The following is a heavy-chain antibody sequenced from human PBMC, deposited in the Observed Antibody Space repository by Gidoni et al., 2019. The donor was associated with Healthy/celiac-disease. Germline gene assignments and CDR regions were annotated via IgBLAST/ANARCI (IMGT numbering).Heavy chain of an antibody. CDR3: ARRYYYDSSGYYSHWYFDL. CDR1: GGTFSSYA. Sequence: VQLVPSGAEVKKRGSSVTVSCKASGGTFSSYAIRWVRQAHGQGLEWMGGIIPIFGTANYAQKLQGRVTMTEDESTSTAYMELSSLRSEDTAVYYCARRYYYDSSGYYSHWYFDLWGLGTLVTVSS. CDR2: IIPIFGTA. J-gene: IGHJ2*01. V-gene: IGHV1-69*01. D-gene: IGHD3-22*01.